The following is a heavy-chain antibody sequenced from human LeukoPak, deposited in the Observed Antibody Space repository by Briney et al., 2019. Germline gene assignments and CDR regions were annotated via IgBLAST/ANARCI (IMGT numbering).Heavy chain of an antibody. Sequence: GGSLRLSCAVSGFTFSSYWMSWVRQAPGKGLEWVANIKQDGSEKYYVDSVKGRFTISRDNAKNSLYLQMNSLRAEDTAAYYCARGYWQLGYWGQGTLVTVSS. CDR1: GFTFSSYW. J-gene: IGHJ4*02. V-gene: IGHV3-7*01. D-gene: IGHD1-26*01. CDR2: IKQDGSEK. CDR3: ARGYWQLGY.